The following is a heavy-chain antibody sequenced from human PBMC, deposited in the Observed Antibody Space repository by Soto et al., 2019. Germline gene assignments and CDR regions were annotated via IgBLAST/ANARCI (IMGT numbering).Heavy chain of an antibody. CDR1: GGTFSSYA. Sequence: QVQLAQSGAEVKKPGSSVKVSCKASGGTFSSYAISWVRQAPGQGLEWMGGIIPISDTTNYAQKFQGRGTITAEDSTSTAYMELSSLRSEDTAVYYCARSQGSSTSLEIYYYYYYGMDVWGQGPTVTVSS. V-gene: IGHV1-69*01. J-gene: IGHJ6*02. CDR3: ARSQGSSTSLEIYYYYYYGMDV. CDR2: IIPISDTT. D-gene: IGHD2-2*01.